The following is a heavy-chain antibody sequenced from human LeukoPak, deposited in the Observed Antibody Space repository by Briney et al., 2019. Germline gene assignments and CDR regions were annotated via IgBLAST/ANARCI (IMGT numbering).Heavy chain of an antibody. J-gene: IGHJ6*03. D-gene: IGHD3-10*01. CDR1: GFTVSSNY. V-gene: IGHV3-66*02. Sequence: GGSLRLSCAASGFTVSSNYMSWVRQAPGKGLEWVSVIYSGGSTYYADSVKGRFTISGDNSKNTLYLQMNSLRAEDTAVYYCAREWYYYGSGTFHIDVWAKGPPSPSP. CDR2: IYSGGST. CDR3: AREWYYYGSGTFHIDV.